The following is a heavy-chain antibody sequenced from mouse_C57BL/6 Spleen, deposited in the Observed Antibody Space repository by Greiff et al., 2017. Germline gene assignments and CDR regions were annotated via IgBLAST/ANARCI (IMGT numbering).Heavy chain of an antibody. J-gene: IGHJ2*01. CDR3: ARHSNLYYFDY. Sequence: EVKLMESGGGLVKPGGSLKLSCAASGFTFSSYTMSWVRQTPEKRLEWVATISGGGGNTYYPDSVKGRFTISRDNAKNTLYLQMSSLRSEDTALYYCARHSNLYYFDYWGQGTTLTVSS. CDR2: ISGGGGNT. CDR1: GFTFSSYT. D-gene: IGHD2-5*01. V-gene: IGHV5-9*01.